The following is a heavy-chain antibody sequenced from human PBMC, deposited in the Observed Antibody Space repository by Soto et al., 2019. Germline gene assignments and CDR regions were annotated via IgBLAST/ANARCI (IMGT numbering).Heavy chain of an antibody. V-gene: IGHV4-39*01. D-gene: IGHD3-10*01. Sequence: PSETLSLTCTVSGGSISSSSYYWGWIRQPPGKGLERIGSIYYSGSTYYNPSLKSRVTISVDTSKNQFSLKLSSVTAADTAVYYCARHLSSHDQKDYWGQGTLVTVSS. CDR2: IYYSGST. CDR3: ARHLSSHDQKDY. CDR1: GGSISSSSYY. J-gene: IGHJ4*02.